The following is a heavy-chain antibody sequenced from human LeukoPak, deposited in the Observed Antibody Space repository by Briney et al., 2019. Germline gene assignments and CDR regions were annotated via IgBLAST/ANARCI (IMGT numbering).Heavy chain of an antibody. CDR3: TRGGYSGYDYRPFV. CDR2: ISSYNGNT. J-gene: IGHJ4*02. V-gene: IGHV1-18*01. CDR1: GYTFTSYG. Sequence: SLKVSCKASGYTFTSYGIRWVRQAPGQELEWMGCISSYNGNTNYVKKLQGRVTFTRDTSTSTAYMQLRSLRSDDTAVYYCTRGGYSGYDYRPFVWGQGALVTVSS. D-gene: IGHD5-12*01.